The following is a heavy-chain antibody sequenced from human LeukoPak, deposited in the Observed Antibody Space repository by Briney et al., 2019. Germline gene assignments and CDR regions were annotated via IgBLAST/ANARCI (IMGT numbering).Heavy chain of an antibody. Sequence: SETLSLTCTVSGGSISSSTYYWGWIRQPPGKGLEWFGSIYYSGSTYYNASLKSRVTISADTSKNQFSLKLSSVTAADTAVYYCARPLSGSSSWHGDAFDIWGQGTMVTVSS. CDR3: ARPLSGSSSWHGDAFDI. CDR2: IYYSGST. D-gene: IGHD6-13*01. V-gene: IGHV4-39*01. J-gene: IGHJ3*02. CDR1: GGSISSSTYY.